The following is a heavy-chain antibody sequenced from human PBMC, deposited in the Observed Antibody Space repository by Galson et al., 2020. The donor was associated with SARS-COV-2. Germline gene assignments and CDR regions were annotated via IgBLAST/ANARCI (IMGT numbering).Heavy chain of an antibody. CDR3: AKDRGNDYGDQLDF. CDR2: ISGGGGST. CDR1: EFTFSRYA. Sequence: GGSLRLSCAASEFTFSRYAMAWVRQAPGKGLEWVSGISGGGGSTYYADAVKGRFTISRDISQNTVYLQMSSLRAEDTAVYYCAKDRGNDYGDQLDFWGQGTQVTVSS. D-gene: IGHD4-17*01. V-gene: IGHV3-23*01. J-gene: IGHJ4*02.